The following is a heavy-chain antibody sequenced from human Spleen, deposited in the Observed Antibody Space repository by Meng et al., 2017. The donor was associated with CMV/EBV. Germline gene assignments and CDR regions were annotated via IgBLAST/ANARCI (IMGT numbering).Heavy chain of an antibody. CDR2: INPRRGGT. CDR1: GYPFADYY. V-gene: IGHV1-2*02. Sequence: CKPSGYPFADYYLFWVRQAPGQGLEWMGWINPRRGGTSYAQNFQGRVTMTRDTSISTAYMELSRLTSADTAIYYCARVRGLGKWFDPWGQGSLVTVSS. J-gene: IGHJ5*02. CDR3: ARVRGLGKWFDP. D-gene: IGHD3-16*01.